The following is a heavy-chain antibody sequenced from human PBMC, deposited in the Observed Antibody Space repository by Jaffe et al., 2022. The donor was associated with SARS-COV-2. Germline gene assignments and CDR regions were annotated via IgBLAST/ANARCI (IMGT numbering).Heavy chain of an antibody. CDR1: GGSISSGSYY. V-gene: IGHV4-61*02. CDR2: IYTSGST. D-gene: IGHD6-6*01. CDR3: ASISSSHGMDV. J-gene: IGHJ6*02. Sequence: QVQLQESGPGLVKPSQTLSLTCTVSGGSISSGSYYWSWIRQPAGKGLEWIGRIYTSGSTNYNPSLKSRVTISVDTSKNQFSLKLSSVTAADTAVYYCASISSSHGMDVWGQGTTVTVSS.